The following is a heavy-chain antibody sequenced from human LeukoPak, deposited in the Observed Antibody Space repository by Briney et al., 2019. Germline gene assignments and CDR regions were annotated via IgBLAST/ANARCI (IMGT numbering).Heavy chain of an antibody. J-gene: IGHJ6*03. V-gene: IGHV4-61*02. D-gene: IGHD2-2*01. CDR2: IYTSGST. Sequence: SQTLSLTCTVSGGSISSGSYYWSWIRQPAGKGLEWIGRIYTSGSTNYNPSLKSRVTISVDTSKNQFSLKLSSVTAADTAVYYCARETVGYCSSTSCYSVDYYYYYMDVWGKGTTVTISS. CDR3: ARETVGYCSSTSCYSVDYYYYYMDV. CDR1: GGSISSGSYY.